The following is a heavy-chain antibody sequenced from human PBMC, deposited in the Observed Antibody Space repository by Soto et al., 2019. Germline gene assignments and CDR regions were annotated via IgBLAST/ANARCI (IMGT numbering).Heavy chain of an antibody. CDR1: GNTFTGNY. J-gene: IGHJ4*02. Sequence: GASVKVSCKASGNTFTGNYMHWGRQAPGQGLEWMGWINPNSGGTNYAQKFQGWVTMTRDTSISTPYMELSSLRPEDTAVYYCAKDRPGSIVTVIVDFGHWGQGTLVTVSS. CDR2: INPNSGGT. D-gene: IGHD3-22*01. CDR3: AKDRPGSIVTVIVDFGH. V-gene: IGHV1-2*04.